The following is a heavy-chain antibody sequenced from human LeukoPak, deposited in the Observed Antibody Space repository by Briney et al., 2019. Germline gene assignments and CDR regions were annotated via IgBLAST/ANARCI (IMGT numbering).Heavy chain of an antibody. V-gene: IGHV1-24*01. Sequence: ASVKVSCKVSGYTLTELSMHWVRQAPGKGLAWMGGFDPEDGETIYAQKFQGRVTMTEDTSTDTAYMELSSLRSEDTAVYYCATDYCSGGSCYVGAFDSWGQGTMVTVSS. D-gene: IGHD2-15*01. CDR3: ATDYCSGGSCYVGAFDS. J-gene: IGHJ3*02. CDR1: GYTLTELS. CDR2: FDPEDGET.